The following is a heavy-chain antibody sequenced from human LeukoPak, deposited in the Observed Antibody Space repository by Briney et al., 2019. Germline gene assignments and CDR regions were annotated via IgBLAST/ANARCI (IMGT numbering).Heavy chain of an antibody. CDR2: INQDGSEK. D-gene: IGHD5-18*01. CDR3: ARGILQWHFLRY. Sequence: GGSLRLSCEASGFTFSNYWMTWVRRAPGKGLEWVASINQDGSEKYYVDSVKGRFIISRDNAKNSLYLQMNSLRAGDTAVYYCARGILQWHFLRYWGQGALVTVSS. V-gene: IGHV3-7*01. J-gene: IGHJ4*02. CDR1: GFTFSNYW.